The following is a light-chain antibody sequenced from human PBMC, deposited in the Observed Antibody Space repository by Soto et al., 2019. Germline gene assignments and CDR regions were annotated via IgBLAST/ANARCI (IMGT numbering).Light chain of an antibody. CDR1: SSDVGSYNL. Sequence: QSALTQPASVSGSPGQSITISCTGTSSDVGSYNLVSWYQQHPGKAPKLMIYEGSKRPSGVSNRFSGSKSGNTASLTISGLQAYDEADYYCCSYAGSSTFVVFGGGTKLTVL. J-gene: IGLJ2*01. V-gene: IGLV2-23*03. CDR2: EGS. CDR3: CSYAGSSTFVV.